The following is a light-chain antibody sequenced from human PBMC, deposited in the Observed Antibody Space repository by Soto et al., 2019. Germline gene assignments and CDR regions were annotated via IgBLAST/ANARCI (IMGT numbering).Light chain of an antibody. CDR3: QQYGSSPT. CDR1: QSINRH. V-gene: IGKV3-11*01. Sequence: ELVLTQSPSTLSLSPGERATLSCRASQSINRHLAWYRQKPGQAPRLLIYDASNRATGIPARFSGSGSGTDFTLTISSLEPEDFAVYYCQQYGSSPTFGQGTKVDIK. J-gene: IGKJ1*01. CDR2: DAS.